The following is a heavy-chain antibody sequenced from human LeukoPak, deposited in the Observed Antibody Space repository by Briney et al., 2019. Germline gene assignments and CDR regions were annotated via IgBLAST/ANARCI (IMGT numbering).Heavy chain of an antibody. CDR3: ARLRGNYFPDY. D-gene: IGHD4-11*01. V-gene: IGHV4-59*01. Sequence: SETLSLTCAVSGGSISGYYWTWIRQPPGGGLEWIGYIYYSGSTNHNPSLKSRITISVDTSENQFSLKLSSVTAADTAIYYCARLRGNYFPDYWGQGTLVTVSS. CDR2: IYYSGST. J-gene: IGHJ4*02. CDR1: GGSISGYY.